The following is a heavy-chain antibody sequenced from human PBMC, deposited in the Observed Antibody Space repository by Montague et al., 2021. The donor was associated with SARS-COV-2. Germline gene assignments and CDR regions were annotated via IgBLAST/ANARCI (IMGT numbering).Heavy chain of an antibody. CDR2: HYYSGGT. J-gene: IGHJ4*01. CDR1: GGSIVSSSYY. Sequence: SETLSLTCTVSGGSIVSSSYYWDWLRQPPGQGLDYIGSHYYSGGTFHTLSLQIRVTMSVDTSRHQFSLDLTSVTAADTARYFCARHVLRGYSGVVPGRHWGRGILVIVSS. V-gene: IGHV4-39*01. CDR3: ARHVLRGYSGVVPGRH. D-gene: IGHD5-12*01.